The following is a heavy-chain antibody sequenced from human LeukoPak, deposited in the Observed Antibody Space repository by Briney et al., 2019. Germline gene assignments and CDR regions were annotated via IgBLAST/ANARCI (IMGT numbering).Heavy chain of an antibody. D-gene: IGHD4-17*01. J-gene: IGHJ4*02. V-gene: IGHV1-3*01. CDR3: AATVTLQRWDFDY. Sequence: ASVKVSCKASGYTFTSYAMHWVRQAPGQRLEWMGWISAGNGNTKYSQKFQGRVTITRDTSASTAYMELSSLRSEDTAVYYCAATVTLQRWDFDYWGQGTLVTVSS. CDR2: ISAGNGNT. CDR1: GYTFTSYA.